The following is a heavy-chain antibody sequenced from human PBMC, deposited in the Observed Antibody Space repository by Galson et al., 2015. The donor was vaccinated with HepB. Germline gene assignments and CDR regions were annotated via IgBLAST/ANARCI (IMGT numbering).Heavy chain of an antibody. Sequence: ETLSLTCAVYGGSFSGYYWSWIRQPPGKGLEWIGEINHSGSTNYNPSLKSRVTISVDTSKNQFSLKLSSVTAADTAVYYCARGLGYCSGGSCKAGWFDPWGQGTLVTVSS. CDR1: GGSFSGYY. D-gene: IGHD2-15*01. CDR3: ARGLGYCSGGSCKAGWFDP. V-gene: IGHV4-34*01. J-gene: IGHJ5*02. CDR2: INHSGST.